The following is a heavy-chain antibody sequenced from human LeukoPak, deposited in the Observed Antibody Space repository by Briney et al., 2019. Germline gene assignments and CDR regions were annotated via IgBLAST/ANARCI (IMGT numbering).Heavy chain of an antibody. CDR2: IYHSGTT. Sequence: SETLSLTCTVSGYSISSHYYWGWIRQPPGKGLEWIGNIYHSGTTYYNPSLKSRVTMSVDTSKNQLSLKLSSVTAADTALYYCARVSIGVVKIEYWGQGTLVTVSS. J-gene: IGHJ4*02. V-gene: IGHV4-38-2*02. D-gene: IGHD3-3*01. CDR3: ARVSIGVVKIEY. CDR1: GYSISSHYY.